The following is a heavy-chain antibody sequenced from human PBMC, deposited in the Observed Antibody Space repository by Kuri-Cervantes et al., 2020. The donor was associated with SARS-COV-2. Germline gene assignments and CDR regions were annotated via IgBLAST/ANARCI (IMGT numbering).Heavy chain of an antibody. J-gene: IGHJ6*03. V-gene: IGHV4-34*01. CDR1: GGSFNTYY. CDR2: ITHRGDT. CDR3: ARGPGYNVYYYMDV. Sequence: SEILSPPCAFYGGSFNTYYWAWIRQPPGKGLERIGEITHRGDTIYNMSLKSRVTISVDTSKKQFSLNPRSVTAADKAIYYCARGPGYNVYYYMDVWGNGTTVTVSS. D-gene: IGHD5-24*01.